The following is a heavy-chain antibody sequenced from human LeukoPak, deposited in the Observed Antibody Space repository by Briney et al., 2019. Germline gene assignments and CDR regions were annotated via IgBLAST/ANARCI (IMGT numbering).Heavy chain of an antibody. CDR2: IYYSGST. CDR3: ARNPYGSGSYPPDWFDP. V-gene: IGHV4-59*01. CDR1: GGSISSYY. D-gene: IGHD3-10*01. Sequence: PSETLSLTCTVSGGSISSYYWSWIRQPPGKGLEWIGYIYYSGSTNYNPSLKSRVTISVDTSKNQFSLKLSSVTAADTAVYYCARNPYGSGSYPPDWFDPWGQGTLVTVSS. J-gene: IGHJ5*02.